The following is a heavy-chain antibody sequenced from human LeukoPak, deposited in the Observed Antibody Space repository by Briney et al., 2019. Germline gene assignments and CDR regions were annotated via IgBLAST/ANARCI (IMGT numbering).Heavy chain of an antibody. J-gene: IGHJ4*02. V-gene: IGHV3-21*01. CDR3: ARDSDHVRDY. Sequence: GGSLRLSCATSGFTFNNYNMNWVRQAPGRALEWASSITSSGTYIFYADSVKGRFTISRDNSKNSLYLQMNSLRAEDTAVYYCARDSDHVRDYWGQGTLVTVSS. CDR2: ITSSGTYI. D-gene: IGHD3-10*01. CDR1: GFTFNNYN.